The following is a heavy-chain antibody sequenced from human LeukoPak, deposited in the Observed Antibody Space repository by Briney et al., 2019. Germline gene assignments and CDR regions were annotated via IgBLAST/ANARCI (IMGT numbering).Heavy chain of an antibody. V-gene: IGHV4-59*08. CDR2: IYYSGST. D-gene: IGHD3-10*01. J-gene: IGHJ6*02. Sequence: SETLSLTCTVSGGSISSYYWSWIRRPPGKGLEWIGYIYYSGSTNYNPSLKSRVTISVDTSKNQFSLKLSSVTAADTAVYYCARHGAGGYGMDVWGQGTTVTVSS. CDR1: GGSISSYY. CDR3: ARHGAGGYGMDV.